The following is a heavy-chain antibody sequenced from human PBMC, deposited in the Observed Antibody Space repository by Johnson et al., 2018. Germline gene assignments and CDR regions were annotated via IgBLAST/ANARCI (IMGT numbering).Heavy chain of an antibody. D-gene: IGHD3-22*01. V-gene: IGHV3-30*03. J-gene: IGHJ1*01. Sequence: VQLGEAGGGAVQPGRSLRLSCVASGFTFGDFVMYWVRQAPGKGLEWVTAISSDGRNTNYADSVRGRVTIPRDNAKNKLHLQMNSLRPEDTAVYYCARDKAPDYFDWYFQCWGQGTLVTVSS. CDR2: ISSDGRNT. CDR3: ARDKAPDYFDWYFQC. CDR1: GFTFGDFV.